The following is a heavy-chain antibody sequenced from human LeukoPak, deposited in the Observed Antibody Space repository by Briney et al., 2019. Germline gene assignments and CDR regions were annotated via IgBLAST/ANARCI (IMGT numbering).Heavy chain of an antibody. CDR1: GFTVSSYY. Sequence: GGSLRLSCAASGFTVSSYYMSCVRQAPGEGLEWVSVIYSGGRTYYADSVKGRFTISRNNSKNVVYLQINSLRAEDTAVYYCAILKTGFDYWGQGTLVTVSS. CDR3: AILKTGFDY. J-gene: IGHJ4*02. CDR2: IYSGGRT. V-gene: IGHV3-66*01.